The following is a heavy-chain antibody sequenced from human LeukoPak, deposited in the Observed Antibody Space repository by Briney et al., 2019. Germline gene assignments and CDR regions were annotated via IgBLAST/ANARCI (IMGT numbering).Heavy chain of an antibody. D-gene: IGHD3-10*01. CDR3: AKHMVRGVIFDY. J-gene: IGHJ4*02. Sequence: GGSLRLSCAASGFTFSSYGMSWVRQAPGKGLEWVSAISGSGGSTYYADSVKGRFTISRDNSKNTLYLQMNSLRAEGTAVYYCAKHMVRGVIFDYWGQGTLVTVSS. V-gene: IGHV3-23*01. CDR2: ISGSGGST. CDR1: GFTFSSYG.